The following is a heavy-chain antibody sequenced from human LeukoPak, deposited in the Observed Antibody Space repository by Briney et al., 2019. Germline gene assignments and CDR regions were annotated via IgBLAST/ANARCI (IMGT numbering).Heavy chain of an antibody. J-gene: IGHJ5*02. D-gene: IGHD3-22*01. CDR1: GFTFSSYS. CDR2: ISSSSSTI. V-gene: IGHV3-48*04. CDR3: ARDLYYYDSSGYPLAGWFDP. Sequence: PGGSLRLSCAASGFTFSSYSMNWVRQAPGKGLEWVSYISSSSSTIYYADSVKGRFTISRDNAKNSLYLQMNGLRAEDTAVYYCARDLYYYDSSGYPLAGWFDPWGQGTLVTVSS.